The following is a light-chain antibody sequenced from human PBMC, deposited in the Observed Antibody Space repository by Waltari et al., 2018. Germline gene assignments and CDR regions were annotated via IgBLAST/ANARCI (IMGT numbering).Light chain of an antibody. V-gene: IGKV1-NL1*01. CDR2: AAS. Sequence: DIQMTQSPSSLSASVGDRITLPCRASQGISNSLAWYQQKPGKAPKLLLYAASRLESGVPSRFSGSGSGTDYTLTISSLQPEDFATYYCQQYYSTPTFGQGTKLEI. CDR1: QGISNS. J-gene: IGKJ2*01. CDR3: QQYYSTPT.